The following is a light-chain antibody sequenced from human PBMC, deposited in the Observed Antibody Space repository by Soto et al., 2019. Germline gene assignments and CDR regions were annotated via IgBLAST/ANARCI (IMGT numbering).Light chain of an antibody. CDR3: CSYAGSYACWV. Sequence: QSVLTQPRSVSGSPGQSVTISCTGTSSDVGGYNYVSWYQQYPGKAPKVMIYDVSKRPSGVPDRFSASKSGNTASLTISGLQAEDEADYYCCSYAGSYACWVFGGGTKLTVL. V-gene: IGLV2-11*01. J-gene: IGLJ3*02. CDR1: SSDVGGYNY. CDR2: DVS.